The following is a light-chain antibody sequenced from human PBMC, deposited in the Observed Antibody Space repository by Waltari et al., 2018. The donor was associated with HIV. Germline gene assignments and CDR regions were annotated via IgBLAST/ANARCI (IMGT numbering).Light chain of an antibody. CDR2: KAS. Sequence: DIQLTQSPSTMSASVGDGVTITCRASQSIGDWLAWDQVKPGRGPKLLIYKASSLEGGVPSRFRWSGSGTEFTLTISSLQPDDFATYYCQQSQSFLYTFGQGTKLEIK. V-gene: IGKV1-5*03. CDR3: QQSQSFLYT. CDR1: QSIGDW. J-gene: IGKJ2*01.